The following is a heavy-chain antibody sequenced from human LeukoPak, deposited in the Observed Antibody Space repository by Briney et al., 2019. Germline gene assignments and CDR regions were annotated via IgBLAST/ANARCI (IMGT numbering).Heavy chain of an antibody. CDR1: VYSISSGYY. CDR3: ARDLYSPLNPLPAAAGRPPPNWFDP. CDR2: IYHSEST. V-gene: IGHV4-38-2*02. Sequence: SETLSLTCIVSVYSISSGYYWGWIRQPPGKGLEWIGSIYHSESTYYNPSLKSRVTISVDTSKNQFSLKLSSVTAADTAVYYCARDLYSPLNPLPAAAGRPPPNWFDPWGLGTLVTVSS. D-gene: IGHD6-13*01. J-gene: IGHJ5*02.